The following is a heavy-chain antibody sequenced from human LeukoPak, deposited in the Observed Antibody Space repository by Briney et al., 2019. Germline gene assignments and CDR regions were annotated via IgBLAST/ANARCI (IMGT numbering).Heavy chain of an antibody. CDR3: ARDVSSSSWTVDY. V-gene: IGHV4-38-2*02. CDR2: IYHSGST. CDR1: GYSISSGYY. J-gene: IGHJ4*02. Sequence: SETLSLTCAVSGYSISSGYYWGWIRQPPGKGPEWIGSIYHSGSTYYNPSLKSRVTISVDTSKNQFSLKLSSVTAADTAVYYCARDVSSSSWTVDYWGQGTLVTVSS. D-gene: IGHD6-13*01.